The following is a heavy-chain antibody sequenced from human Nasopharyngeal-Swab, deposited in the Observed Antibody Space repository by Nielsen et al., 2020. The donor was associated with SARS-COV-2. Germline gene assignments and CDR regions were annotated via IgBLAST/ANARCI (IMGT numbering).Heavy chain of an antibody. D-gene: IGHD6-6*01. CDR1: GGSISSYY. V-gene: IGHV4-4*07. J-gene: IGHJ5*02. Sequence: SETLSLTCTVSGGSISSYYWSWIRQPAGKGLEWIGRIYTSGSTNYNPSLKSRVTMSVDTSKNQFSLKLSSVTAAETAVDYCARDLAAPSPSWFDPWGQGTLVTVSS. CDR2: IYTSGST. CDR3: ARDLAAPSPSWFDP.